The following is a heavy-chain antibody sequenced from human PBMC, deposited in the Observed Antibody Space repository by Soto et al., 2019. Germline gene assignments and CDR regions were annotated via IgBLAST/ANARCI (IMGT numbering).Heavy chain of an antibody. V-gene: IGHV1-69*06. CDR2: IIPIVGKA. CDR1: GVTFSSYA. J-gene: IGHJ4*02. Sequence: QVQLVQSGAEVKKPGCSVKVSCKASGVTFSSYAISWVRQAPGQGLEWMGGIIPIVGKANYAQKVQGRVTITADKSTSTAYMELSSLRSEDTAVYYCATLGFTARVKIDYWGQGNLGTDSS. D-gene: IGHD5-18*01. CDR3: ATLGFTARVKIDY.